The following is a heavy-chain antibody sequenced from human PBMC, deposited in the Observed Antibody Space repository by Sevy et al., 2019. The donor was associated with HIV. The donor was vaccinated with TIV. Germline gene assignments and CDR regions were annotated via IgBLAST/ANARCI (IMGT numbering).Heavy chain of an antibody. CDR1: GGTFSSYA. V-gene: IGHV1-69*13. CDR2: IIPIFGTA. J-gene: IGHJ3*02. Sequence: ASVKVSCKASGGTFSSYAISWVRQAPGQGLEWMGGIIPIFGTANYAQKFQGRVTITADESTSTAYMELSSLRSEDTAVYYCARGWEYYYDSSGYWDPDAFDIWGQWTMVTVSS. CDR3: ARGWEYYYDSSGYWDPDAFDI. D-gene: IGHD3-22*01.